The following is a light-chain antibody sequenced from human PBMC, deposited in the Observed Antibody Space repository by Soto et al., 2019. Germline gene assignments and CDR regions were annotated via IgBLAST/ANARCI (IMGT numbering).Light chain of an antibody. CDR2: DAS. J-gene: IGKJ1*01. V-gene: IGKV3D-15*01. Sequence: VVLTQSPATLSLSPGGRATLSCRASQSVSNYLAWYQQKPGQAPRLLIFDASARAVDIPGRFSGSKSGTEFTLTISSLQPEDFAVYYCHYYDKWPPGTFGQGTKVDIK. CDR1: QSVSNY. CDR3: HYYDKWPPGT.